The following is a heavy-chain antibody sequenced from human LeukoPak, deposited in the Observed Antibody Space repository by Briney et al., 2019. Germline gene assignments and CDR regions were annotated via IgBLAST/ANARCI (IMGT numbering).Heavy chain of an antibody. CDR3: ARLVGYDYVWGSYRGELDY. CDR2: ISHSGST. D-gene: IGHD3-16*02. V-gene: IGHV4-34*01. CDR1: GGSFSGYY. Sequence: SETLSLTCAVYGGSFSGYYWSWIRQPPGKGLEWIGEISHSGSTNYNPSLKSRVTISVDTSKNQFSLKLSSVTAADTAVYYCARLVGYDYVWGSYRGELDYWGQGTLVTVSS. J-gene: IGHJ4*02.